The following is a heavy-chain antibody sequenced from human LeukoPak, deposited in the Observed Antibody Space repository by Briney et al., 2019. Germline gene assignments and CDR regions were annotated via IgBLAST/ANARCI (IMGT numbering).Heavy chain of an antibody. Sequence: GGSVKVSCKASGGTFSRYAISWVRRAPGQGLEWMGGIIPIFGTANYAQKFQGRVTITADESTSTAYMEVSSLRSEDTAVYYCARAYSGYDFFDYWGQGILVTVSS. J-gene: IGHJ5*01. D-gene: IGHD5-12*01. CDR1: GGTFSRYA. V-gene: IGHV1-69*13. CDR3: ARAYSGYDFFDY. CDR2: IIPIFGTA.